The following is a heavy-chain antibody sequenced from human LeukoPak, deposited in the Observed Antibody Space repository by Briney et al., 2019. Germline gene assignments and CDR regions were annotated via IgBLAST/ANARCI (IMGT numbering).Heavy chain of an antibody. CDR3: SKAKQLVGARCGYFDY. Sequence: GGFLRLSCAASGFTSSSYAMSWVRQAPGKGLEWVSAISGSGGSTYYADSVKGRFTISRDNSKNTLYLQMNSLRAEDTAVYYCSKAKQLVGARCGYFDYWGQGTLVTVSS. V-gene: IGHV3-23*01. J-gene: IGHJ4*02. CDR2: ISGSGGST. D-gene: IGHD1-26*01. CDR1: GFTSSSYA.